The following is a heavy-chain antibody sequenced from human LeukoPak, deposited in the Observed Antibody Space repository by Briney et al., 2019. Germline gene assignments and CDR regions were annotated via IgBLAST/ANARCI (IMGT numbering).Heavy chain of an antibody. J-gene: IGHJ4*02. V-gene: IGHV3-21*01. CDR3: ARALTSSSWYRY. D-gene: IGHD6-13*01. CDR2: VSANSGYI. CDR1: GFTFSKYN. Sequence: GGSLRLSCVASGFTFSKYNMMWVRQAPGKGLEWVSSVSANSGYIYYAESVKGRFTISRDNTKKSVFLQMNSLRVDDTAVYYCARALTSSSWYRYWGQGTLVTVSS.